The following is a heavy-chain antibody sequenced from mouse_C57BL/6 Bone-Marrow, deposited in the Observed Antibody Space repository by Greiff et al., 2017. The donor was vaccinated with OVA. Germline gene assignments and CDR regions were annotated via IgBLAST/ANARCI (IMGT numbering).Heavy chain of an antibody. Sequence: QVQLQQPGAELVKPGASVKLSCKASGYTFTSYWMHWAKQRPGQGLEWIGMIHPNSGSTNYNEKFKSKATLTVDKSSSTSYMPLSSLTSEDSAVYYCASRGFGGYYLYYFDYWGQGTTLTVSS. CDR1: GYTFTSYW. D-gene: IGHD2-3*01. V-gene: IGHV1-64*01. CDR2: IHPNSGST. CDR3: ASRGFGGYYLYYFDY. J-gene: IGHJ2*01.